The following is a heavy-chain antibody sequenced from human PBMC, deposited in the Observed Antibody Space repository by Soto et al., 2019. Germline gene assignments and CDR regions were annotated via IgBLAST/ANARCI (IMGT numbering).Heavy chain of an antibody. CDR2: INPSGGST. CDR3: ARNYRYYYDITVYYSVYNWFTP. J-gene: IGHJ5*02. V-gene: IGHV1-46*01. CDR1: GYSFSSYY. D-gene: IGHD3-22*01. Sequence: ASVKVSCKASGYSFSSYYMHWVRQAPGQGLEWMGIINPSGGSTSYAQKFQGRVTVTRDTSTSTVYMELSSLRSEDTAVYYCARNYRYYYDITVYYSVYNWFTPWAQGTLVTVSS.